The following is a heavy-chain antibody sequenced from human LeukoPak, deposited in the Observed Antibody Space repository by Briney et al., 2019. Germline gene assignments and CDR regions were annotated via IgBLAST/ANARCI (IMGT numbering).Heavy chain of an antibody. V-gene: IGHV3-23*01. CDR1: GFTFSSYA. D-gene: IGHD6-19*01. CDR2: ISGSGGST. Sequence: GASLRLSCAASGFTFSSYAMSWVRQAPGKGLEWVSAISGSGGSTYYADSVKGRFTISRDNSKNTLYLQMNSLRAEDTAVYYCAKVPEEGAYSSGWYVEGYYFDYWGQGTLVTVSS. J-gene: IGHJ4*02. CDR3: AKVPEEGAYSSGWYVEGYYFDY.